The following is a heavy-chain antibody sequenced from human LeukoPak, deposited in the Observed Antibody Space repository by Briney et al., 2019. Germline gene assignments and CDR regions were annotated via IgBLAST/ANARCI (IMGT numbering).Heavy chain of an antibody. Sequence: PSETLSLTCTVSGGSISSGDYYWSWIRQPPGKGLEWIGYIYYSGSTYYNPSLKSRVTISVDTSKNQFSLKLSSVTAADTAVYYCAREKVLWFGESPIDYWGQGTLVTVSS. J-gene: IGHJ4*02. CDR1: GGSISSGDYY. CDR3: AREKVLWFGESPIDY. CDR2: IYYSGST. V-gene: IGHV4-30-4*01. D-gene: IGHD3-10*01.